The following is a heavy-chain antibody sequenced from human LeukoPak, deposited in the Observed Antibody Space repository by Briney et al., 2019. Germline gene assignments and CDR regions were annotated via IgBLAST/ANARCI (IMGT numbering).Heavy chain of an antibody. J-gene: IGHJ4*02. CDR3: ARDREDSQGIDY. CDR2: ISYDGSNK. CDR1: GFTFSSYA. Sequence: GGSLRLSCAASGFTFSSYAMHWARQAPGKGLEWVAVISYDGSNKYYADSVKGRFTISRDNSKNTLYLQMNSLRAEDTAVYYCARDREDSQGIDYWGQGTLVTVPS. V-gene: IGHV3-30*04. D-gene: IGHD1-26*01.